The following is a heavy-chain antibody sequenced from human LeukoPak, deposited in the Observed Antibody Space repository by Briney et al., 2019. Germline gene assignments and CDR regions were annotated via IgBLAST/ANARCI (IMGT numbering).Heavy chain of an antibody. CDR2: IHYDSTTE. CDR3: AKEGDYYGSGSYRDGFDI. V-gene: IGHV3-30*02. D-gene: IGHD3-10*01. Sequence: PGGSLRLSCAASGFDFSSYGMHWGRQAPGKGLEWVAYIHYDSTTEDYADSVQGRVTISRDSFKNTLYLQMNSLRPEDTAVYYCAKEGDYYGSGSYRDGFDIWGQGTRATVSS. CDR1: GFDFSSYG. J-gene: IGHJ3*02.